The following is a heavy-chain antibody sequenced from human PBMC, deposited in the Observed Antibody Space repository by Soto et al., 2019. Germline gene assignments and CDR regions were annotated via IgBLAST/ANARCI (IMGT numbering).Heavy chain of an antibody. CDR3: ARGEYYDFWSGKYYYGMDV. V-gene: IGHV3-33*01. D-gene: IGHD3-3*01. Sequence: SGGGVVQPGRSLRLSCAASGFTFSSYGMHWVRQAPGKGLEWVAVIWYDGSNKYYADSVKGRFTISRDNSKNTLYLQMNSLRAEDTAVYYCARGEYYDFWSGKYYYGMDVWGQGTTVTVSS. J-gene: IGHJ6*02. CDR1: GFTFSSYG. CDR2: IWYDGSNK.